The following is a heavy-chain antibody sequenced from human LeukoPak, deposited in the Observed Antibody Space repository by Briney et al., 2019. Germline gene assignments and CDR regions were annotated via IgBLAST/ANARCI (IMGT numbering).Heavy chain of an antibody. J-gene: IGHJ4*02. D-gene: IGHD6-13*01. CDR3: ARISSSWHYFDY. CDR1: GFTFSSYS. V-gene: IGHV3-21*01. CDR2: ISSSSSYI. Sequence: PGGSLRLSCAASGFTFSSYSMNWVRQAPGKGLEWVSSISSSSSYIYYADSVKGRFTISRHNAKNSLYLQMNSLRVEDTAVYYCARISSSWHYFDYWGQGTLVTVSS.